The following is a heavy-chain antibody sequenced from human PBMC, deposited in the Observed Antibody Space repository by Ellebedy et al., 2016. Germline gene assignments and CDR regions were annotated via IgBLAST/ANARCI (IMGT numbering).Heavy chain of an antibody. Sequence: SETLSLTXTVSGGSISSYYWGWIRQPPGKGLEWIGSIYHSGSTYYNPSLKSRVTISVDTSKNQFSLKLSSVTAADTAVYYCARGPLRYYYDTRWGKDAFDIWGQGTMVTVSS. J-gene: IGHJ3*02. CDR2: IYHSGST. CDR3: ARGPLRYYYDTRWGKDAFDI. D-gene: IGHD3-22*01. CDR1: GGSISSYY. V-gene: IGHV4-39*07.